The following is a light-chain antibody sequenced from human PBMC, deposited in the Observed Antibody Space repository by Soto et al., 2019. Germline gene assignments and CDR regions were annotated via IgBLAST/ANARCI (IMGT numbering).Light chain of an antibody. CDR2: DVS. V-gene: IGLV2-14*03. CDR3: SSYTSSSTPYV. Sequence: QSVLTQPASVSGSPGQSITISCTGTSSDIGGYNFVSWYQQHPDKGPKLMIYDVSNRPSGVSNRFSGSKSGNTASLTISWLQAEDEADYYCSSYTSSSTPYVFGTGTKVTVL. CDR1: SSDIGGYNF. J-gene: IGLJ1*01.